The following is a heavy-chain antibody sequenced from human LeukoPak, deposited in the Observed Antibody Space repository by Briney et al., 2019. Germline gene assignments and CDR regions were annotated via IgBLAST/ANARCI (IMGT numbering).Heavy chain of an antibody. Sequence: GSSVKVSCKASGGIFSSYAISWVRQAPGQGLEWMGRIIPIFGIANYAQKFQGRVTITADKSTSTAYMELSSLRSEDTAVYYCARGSGITMVRGVLDELIYYGMDVWGQGTTVTVSS. J-gene: IGHJ6*02. CDR1: GGIFSSYA. CDR3: ARGSGITMVRGVLDELIYYGMDV. V-gene: IGHV1-69*04. D-gene: IGHD3-10*01. CDR2: IIPIFGIA.